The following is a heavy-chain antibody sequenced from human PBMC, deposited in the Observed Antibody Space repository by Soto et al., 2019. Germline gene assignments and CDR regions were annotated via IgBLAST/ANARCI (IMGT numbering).Heavy chain of an antibody. J-gene: IGHJ4*02. CDR1: GLTFSSYA. CDR3: AKDPEVVVVVAAIDY. CDR2: ISGSGGST. D-gene: IGHD2-15*01. V-gene: IGHV3-23*01. Sequence: GGSLRLSCAAAGLTFSSYAMSWVRQAPGKGLEWVSAISGSGGSTYYADTVKGRFTISRDNSKNTLYLQMNSLRAEDTAVYYCAKDPEVVVVVAAIDYWGQGTLVTVSS.